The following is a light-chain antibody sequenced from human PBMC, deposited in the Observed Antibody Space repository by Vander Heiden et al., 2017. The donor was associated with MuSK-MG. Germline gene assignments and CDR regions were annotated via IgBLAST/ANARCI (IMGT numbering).Light chain of an antibody. V-gene: IGLV2-14*01. J-gene: IGLJ2*01. Sequence: QSALTQPASVSGSPGQLITISCTGTSSDVGGYNYVSWYQQHPGKAPKLMIYDVTNWPSGVSNRFSGSKSGNTASLTISGLQAEDEADYYCSSYSSSSTPVVFGGGTKLTVL. CDR3: SSYSSSSTPVV. CDR2: DVT. CDR1: SSDVGGYNY.